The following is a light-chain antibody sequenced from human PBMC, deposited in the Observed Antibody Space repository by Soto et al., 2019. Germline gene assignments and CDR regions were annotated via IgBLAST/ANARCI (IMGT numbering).Light chain of an antibody. CDR2: KAS. CDR1: QSISNW. J-gene: IGKJ1*01. Sequence: DIQMTQSPSTLSASVGDRVTITCRASQSISNWLAWYQQKPGKAPKLLIYKASSLESGLPSRFSGSGSGTEFTLTISSRQPYEFTSYYCQQYNSSFGHGTKVEIK. CDR3: QQYNSS. V-gene: IGKV1-5*03.